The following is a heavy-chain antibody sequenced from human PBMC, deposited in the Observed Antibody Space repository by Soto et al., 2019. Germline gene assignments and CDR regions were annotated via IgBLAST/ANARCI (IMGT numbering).Heavy chain of an antibody. J-gene: IGHJ4*02. CDR3: ARHRIEVVWRGFDF. Sequence: SETLSLTCTVSTDSSSFTNSYWGWIRQPPGKGLQWIGSSSYNGGTFYNPSLKGRAVISFDTSKKQSSLQVTSVTAADTAVYFCARHRIEVVWRGFDFWGQGSPVTVSS. CDR2: SSYNGGT. D-gene: IGHD3-10*01. CDR1: TDSSSFTNSY. V-gene: IGHV4-39*01.